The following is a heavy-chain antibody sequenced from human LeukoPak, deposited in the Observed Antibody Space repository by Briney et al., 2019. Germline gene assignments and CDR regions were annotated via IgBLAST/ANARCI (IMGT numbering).Heavy chain of an antibody. CDR1: GFTFDDYA. V-gene: IGHV3-9*01. CDR2: ISWNSGSI. J-gene: IGHJ4*02. CDR3: AKEISIAAAGNFDY. Sequence: GGSLRLSCAASGFTFDDYAMHWVRQAPGKGLEWVSGISWNSGSIGYADSVEGRFTISRDNAKNSLYLQMNSLRAEDTALYYCAKEISIAAAGNFDYWGQGTLVTVSS. D-gene: IGHD6-13*01.